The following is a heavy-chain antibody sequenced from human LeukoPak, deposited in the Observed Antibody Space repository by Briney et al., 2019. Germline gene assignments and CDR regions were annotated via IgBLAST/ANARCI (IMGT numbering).Heavy chain of an antibody. CDR1: GGSISSYY. CDR2: IYYSGST. V-gene: IGHV4-59*12. CDR3: ARGLMYSSGWYRIDP. J-gene: IGHJ5*02. D-gene: IGHD6-19*01. Sequence: SETLSLTCTVSGGSISSYYWSWIRQPPGKGLEWIGYIYYSGSTNYNPSLKSRVTISVDTSKNQFSLKLSSVTAADTAVYYCARGLMYSSGWYRIDPWGQGTLVTVSS.